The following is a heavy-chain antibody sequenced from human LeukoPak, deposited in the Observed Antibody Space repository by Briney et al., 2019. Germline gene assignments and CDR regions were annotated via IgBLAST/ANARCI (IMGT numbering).Heavy chain of an antibody. CDR1: GGTFSIYA. Sequence: GSSVNVSCKVSGGTFSIYAISWVRQAPGQGLEWMGGIIPIFGTANYAQKSQGRVTITTDESTSTAYMELSSVRSEDRAEYYCASKGGKPYSSSLYSDYYSMDVWGQGTTVTVSS. CDR2: IIPIFGTA. D-gene: IGHD6-13*01. CDR3: ASKGGKPYSSSLYSDYYSMDV. V-gene: IGHV1-69*05. J-gene: IGHJ6*02.